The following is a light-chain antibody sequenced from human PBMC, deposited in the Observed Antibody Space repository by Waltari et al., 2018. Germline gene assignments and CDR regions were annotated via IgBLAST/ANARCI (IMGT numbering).Light chain of an antibody. CDR3: QAWDSSTVV. J-gene: IGLJ3*02. Sequence: SYELTQPPSVSVSPGPTASITCSGDNLGDKYTCWYQQKPGQSPVLVIFQDIKRPSGIPERFSGSNSGNTATLTISGTQPMDEADYYCQAWDSSTVVFGGGTKLTVL. V-gene: IGLV3-1*01. CDR2: QDI. CDR1: NLGDKY.